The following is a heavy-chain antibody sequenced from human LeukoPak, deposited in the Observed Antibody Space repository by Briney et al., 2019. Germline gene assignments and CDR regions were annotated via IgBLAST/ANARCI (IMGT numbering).Heavy chain of an antibody. V-gene: IGHV3-48*01. Sequence: GGSLRLSCAASGFTFASYAMSWVRQAPGKGLEWVSHIPSSGSFIYYADSVKGRFTISRDNAKSSLYLQMNSLRAEDTAVYYCARTLLYCSGGSCYPTRSDSWGQGTLVTVSS. CDR1: GFTFASYA. D-gene: IGHD2-15*01. J-gene: IGHJ4*02. CDR3: ARTLLYCSGGSCYPTRSDS. CDR2: IPSSGSFI.